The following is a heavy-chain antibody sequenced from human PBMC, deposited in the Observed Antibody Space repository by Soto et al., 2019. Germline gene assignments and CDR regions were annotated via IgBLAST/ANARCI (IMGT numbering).Heavy chain of an antibody. D-gene: IGHD1-26*01. CDR3: GRGRSGQIVVFY. Sequence: ASVKVSCKASGYTFTGHYIHWVRQAPEQGPEWMGEIGPESGATRYAQKFQGRVTMTRDTSITTVYMELKNLSPDDTAVYYCGRGRSGQIVVFYWGQGAPVTVSS. J-gene: IGHJ4*02. CDR2: IGPESGAT. CDR1: GYTFTGHY. V-gene: IGHV1-2*02.